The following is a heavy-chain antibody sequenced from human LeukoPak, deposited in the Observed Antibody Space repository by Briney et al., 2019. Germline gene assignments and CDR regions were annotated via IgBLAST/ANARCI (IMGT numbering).Heavy chain of an antibody. CDR3: ARHRVGIYSRNHAFDI. V-gene: IGHV5-51*01. Sequence: GESLQISCKGSGYTFSSIWIGWVRQLPGKGLEWMGIIYHGDSDTGYSPSFQGQVTISADKSSSTAYLQWSSLKASDTAMYYCARHRVGIYSRNHAFDIWGQGTMVTVSS. J-gene: IGHJ3*02. CDR1: GYTFSSIW. CDR2: IYHGDSDT. D-gene: IGHD1-26*01.